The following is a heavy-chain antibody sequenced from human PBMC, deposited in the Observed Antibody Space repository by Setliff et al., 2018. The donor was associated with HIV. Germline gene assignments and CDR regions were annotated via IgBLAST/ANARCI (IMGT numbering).Heavy chain of an antibody. D-gene: IGHD3-10*01. V-gene: IGHV1-18*04. CDR2: ISVHNGNT. CDR1: GYTFTDYF. J-gene: IGHJ6*03. CDR3: ARGRSLVRGSGSPENYYMDV. Sequence: ASVKVSCKASGYTFTDYFIHWVRQAPGQGLEWMGWISVHNGNTNYAEKFQGRVTMTEDTSTDTAYMELSGLTSEDTAVYYCARGRSLVRGSGSPENYYMDVWGKGTTVTVSS.